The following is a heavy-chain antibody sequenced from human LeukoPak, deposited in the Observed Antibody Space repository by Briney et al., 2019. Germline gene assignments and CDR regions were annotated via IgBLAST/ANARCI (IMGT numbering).Heavy chain of an antibody. J-gene: IGHJ4*02. CDR2: VYPGDSET. D-gene: IGHD3-9*01. CDR1: GYSFTHYW. V-gene: IGHV5-51*01. CDR3: GRVPGLTGDGAWVDY. Sequence: GESLKISCKGSGYSFTHYWIGWVRQVPGKGLEWMGSVYPGDSETFYSPAFQGQVTISADKSISIAYLQWSSLKASDTAIYYWGRVPGLTGDGAWVDYWGQGTLVSVTS.